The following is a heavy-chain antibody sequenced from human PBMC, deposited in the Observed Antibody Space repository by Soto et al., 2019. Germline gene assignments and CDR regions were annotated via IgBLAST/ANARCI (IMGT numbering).Heavy chain of an antibody. D-gene: IGHD1-26*01. J-gene: IGHJ4*01. CDR2: ISNSGTST. V-gene: IGHV3-23*01. Sequence: VRLSCAASGITFSCYAMIWVRQAPGKGLEWVSLISNSGTSTYYGDSVRGRFTISRDNSKSTLSLQMNSLRAEDTAVYYCVKPLVGTTKSFDSWGHGILVTASS. CDR3: VKPLVGTTKSFDS. CDR1: GITFSCYA.